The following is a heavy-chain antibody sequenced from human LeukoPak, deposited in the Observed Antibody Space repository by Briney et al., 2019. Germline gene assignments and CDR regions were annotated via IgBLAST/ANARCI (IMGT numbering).Heavy chain of an antibody. J-gene: IGHJ4*02. CDR3: AREHMTYYYDSSGSSFDY. CDR2: INPNSGGT. CDR1: GYTFTGYY. D-gene: IGHD3-22*01. V-gene: IGHV1-2*02. Sequence: ASVKVSCKASGYTFTGYYIHWVRQAPGQGLEWMGWINPNSGGTNYAQKFQGRVTISVDTSKNQFSLKLSSVTAADTAVYYCAREHMTYYYDSSGSSFDYWGQGTLVTVSS.